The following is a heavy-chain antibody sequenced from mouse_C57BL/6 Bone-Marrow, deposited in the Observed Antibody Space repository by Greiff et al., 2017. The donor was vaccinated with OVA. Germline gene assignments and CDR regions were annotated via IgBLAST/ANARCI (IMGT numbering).Heavy chain of an antibody. V-gene: IGHV1-78*01. Sequence: VQLQQPDAELVKPGASVKISCKASGYTFTDHTIHWMKQRPEQGLEWIGYIYPRDGSTKYNEKFKGKATLTVDKSSSTAYMQLNSLTSEDAAVDFCARRGTVIARNQDWFAYWGQGTLVTVSA. J-gene: IGHJ3*01. CDR3: ARRGTVIARNQDWFAY. CDR1: GYTFTDHT. D-gene: IGHD1-1*01. CDR2: IYPRDGST.